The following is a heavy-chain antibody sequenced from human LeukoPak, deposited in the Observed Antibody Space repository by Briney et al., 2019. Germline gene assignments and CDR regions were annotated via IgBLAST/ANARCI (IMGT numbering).Heavy chain of an antibody. D-gene: IGHD4-17*01. CDR1: GFTFSNYA. J-gene: IGHJ4*02. V-gene: IGHV3-23*01. CDR2: ISGSGGGT. CDR3: ARDLPTAVTGSFNSFDY. Sequence: GGSLRLSCAASGFTFSNYAMSWVRQAPGKGLEWVSAISGSGGGTYYADSVKGRFTISRDTSKNTLYLQMSSLRAEDTAVYFCARDLPTAVTGSFNSFDYWGQGARVTVSS.